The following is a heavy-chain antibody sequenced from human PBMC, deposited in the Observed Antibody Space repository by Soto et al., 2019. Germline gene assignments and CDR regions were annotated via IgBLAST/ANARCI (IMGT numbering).Heavy chain of an antibody. CDR2: ISAYNGNT. CDR1: GYTFTSYG. Sequence: QVPLVQSGAEVKKPGASVKVSCKASGYTFTSYGISWVRQAPGQGLEWMGWISAYNGNTNYAQKLQGRVTMTTDTSTSTAYMELRSLRSDDTAVYYCARKVLLWFGEDSNNWFDPWGQGTLVTVSS. J-gene: IGHJ5*02. CDR3: ARKVLLWFGEDSNNWFDP. V-gene: IGHV1-18*01. D-gene: IGHD3-10*01.